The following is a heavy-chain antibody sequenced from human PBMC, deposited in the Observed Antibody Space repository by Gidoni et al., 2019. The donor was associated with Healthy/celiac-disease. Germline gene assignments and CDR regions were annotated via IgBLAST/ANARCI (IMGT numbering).Heavy chain of an antibody. Sequence: EVQLVESGGGLVQPGGSLRLSCAASGFTFSSYDMHWVRQATGKGLEWVSAIGTAGDTYYPGSVKGRFTISRENAKNSLYLQMNSLRAGDTAVYYCARSSGYQNDAFDIWGQGTMVTVSS. V-gene: IGHV3-13*04. J-gene: IGHJ3*02. CDR3: ARSSGYQNDAFDI. CDR2: IGTAGDT. CDR1: GFTFSSYD. D-gene: IGHD3-22*01.